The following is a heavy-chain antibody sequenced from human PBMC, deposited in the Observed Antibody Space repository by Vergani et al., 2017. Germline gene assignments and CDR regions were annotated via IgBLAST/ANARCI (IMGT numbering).Heavy chain of an antibody. CDR1: GGTFSSYA. CDR2: IIPILGIA. J-gene: IGHJ4*02. D-gene: IGHD5-18*01. Sequence: QVQLVQSGAEVKKPGSSVTVSCKASGGTFSSYAISWVRQAPGQGLEWMGRIIPILGIANYAQKFQGRVTITADKSTSTAYMELSSLRSEDTAVYYCARDGVDTASHRFFLRFCVDYWGQGTLVTVSS. V-gene: IGHV1-69*04. CDR3: ARDGVDTASHRFFLRFCVDY.